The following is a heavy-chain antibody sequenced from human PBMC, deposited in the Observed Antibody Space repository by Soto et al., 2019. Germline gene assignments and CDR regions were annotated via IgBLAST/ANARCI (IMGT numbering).Heavy chain of an antibody. D-gene: IGHD3-16*01. J-gene: IGHJ4*02. CDR1: GDSISNSYW. V-gene: IGHV4-4*02. CDR2: IYHSGNT. CDR3: ARVLGGAYYSDY. Sequence: QVQLQESGPGLVKPSGTLSLTCAVSGDSISNSYWWSWVRQPPRKGLEWIGEIYHSGNTNYNPSLKSRVTMSVDKSKNQFSLKLTSVTAADTAVYYCARVLGGAYYSDYWGRGTLVTVSS.